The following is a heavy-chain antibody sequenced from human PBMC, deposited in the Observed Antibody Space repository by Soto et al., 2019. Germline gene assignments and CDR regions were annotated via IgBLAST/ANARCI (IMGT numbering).Heavy chain of an antibody. J-gene: IGHJ6*02. D-gene: IGHD3-22*01. V-gene: IGHV3-30*18. CDR1: GFSLSNNG. CDR2: ISYDGNNK. CDR3: AKGGSGNYLTYYYYYGMDV. Sequence: GGSLRLSCAASGFSLSNNGMHWVRQAPGKGLEWVAVISYDGNNKYYADSVKGRFTISRDNSKNTVYLEMNNLRAEDTAMYYCAKGGSGNYLTYYYYYGMDVWGQGTTVTVS.